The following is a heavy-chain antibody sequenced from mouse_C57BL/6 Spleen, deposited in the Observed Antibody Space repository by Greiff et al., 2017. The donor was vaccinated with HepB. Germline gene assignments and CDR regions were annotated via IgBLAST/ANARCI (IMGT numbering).Heavy chain of an antibody. CDR2: ISSGSSTI. CDR1: GFTFSDYG. V-gene: IGHV5-17*01. Sequence: EVHLVESGGGLVKPGGSLKLSCAASGFTFSDYGMHWVRQAPEKGLEWVVYISSGSSTIYYADTVKGRFTISRDNAKNTLFLQMTSLRSEDTAMYYCAIVWSFAYCGQGTLVTVSA. D-gene: IGHD2-10*02. CDR3: AIVWSFAY. J-gene: IGHJ3*01.